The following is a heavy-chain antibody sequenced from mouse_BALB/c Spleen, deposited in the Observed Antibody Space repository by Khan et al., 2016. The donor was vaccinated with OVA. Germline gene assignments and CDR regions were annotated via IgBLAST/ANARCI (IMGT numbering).Heavy chain of an antibody. J-gene: IGHJ2*01. CDR3: ARTHES. CDR2: INPSSGYT. CDR1: GFTFTSYR. V-gene: IGHV1-4*01. Sequence: QVQLQQSGAELAGPCASVKMSCKASGFTFTSYRMHWVKQRPGQGLEWIGDINPSSGYTKNNQKIKNKATLNADKSSSTAYMQLSSLTSEDSAVYYCARTHESWGQGTTLTVSA.